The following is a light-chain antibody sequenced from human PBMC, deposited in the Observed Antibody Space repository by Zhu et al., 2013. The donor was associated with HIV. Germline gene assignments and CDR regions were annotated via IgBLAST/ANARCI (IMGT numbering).Light chain of an antibody. Sequence: EIVMTQSPATLSVSPGERATLSCRASQSISSNLAWYQQKPGQTPRLLIYGASTRATGIPARFSGSGSGTELTLTISSLEPEDFAIYYCQQRSNPPITFGQGTRLEIK. J-gene: IGKJ5*01. CDR3: QQRSNPPIT. CDR1: QSISSN. V-gene: IGKV3-15*01. CDR2: GAS.